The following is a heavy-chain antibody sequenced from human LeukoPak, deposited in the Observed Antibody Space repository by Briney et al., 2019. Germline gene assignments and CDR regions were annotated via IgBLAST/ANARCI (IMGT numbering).Heavy chain of an antibody. V-gene: IGHV4-59*01. Sequence: PSETLSLTCAVYGGSFSGYYWSWIRQPPGKGLEWIGYIYYSGSTNYNPSLKSRVTISVDTSKNQFSLKLSSVTAADTAVYYCARGRSGGWSGYYVGSDWGQGTLVTVSS. CDR1: GGSFSGYY. D-gene: IGHD3-3*01. CDR2: IYYSGST. J-gene: IGHJ4*02. CDR3: ARGRSGGWSGYYVGSD.